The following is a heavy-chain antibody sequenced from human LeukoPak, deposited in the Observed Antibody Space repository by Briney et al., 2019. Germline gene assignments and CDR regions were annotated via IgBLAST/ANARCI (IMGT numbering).Heavy chain of an antibody. Sequence: ASVKVSCKASGYTFTSYYMHWVRQAPGQGLEWMGIINPSGGSTSYAQKFQGRVTMTRDMSTSTVYMELSSLRSEDTAVYYCARDTYYYGSGSYRLDYWGQGTLVTVSS. CDR3: ARDTYYYGSGSYRLDY. J-gene: IGHJ4*02. CDR1: GYTFTSYY. CDR2: INPSGGST. V-gene: IGHV1-46*01. D-gene: IGHD3-10*01.